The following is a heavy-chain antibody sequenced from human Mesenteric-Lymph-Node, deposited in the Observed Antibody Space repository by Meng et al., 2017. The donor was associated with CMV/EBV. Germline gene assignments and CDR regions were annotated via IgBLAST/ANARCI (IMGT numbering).Heavy chain of an antibody. CDR3: AATAIVSGCSSASCYDYFYYGMDV. CDR2: IYYGDSDT. J-gene: IGHJ6*02. Sequence: GGSLRLSCKGSGYSFSSYWIAWVRQMPGKGLEWMGIIYYGDSDTRYSPSFQGQVTISADKSVRTAYLQWSSLKASDTAMYYCAATAIVSGCSSASCYDYFYYGMDVWGQGTSVTVSS. V-gene: IGHV5-51*01. D-gene: IGHD2-2*01. CDR1: GYSFSSYW.